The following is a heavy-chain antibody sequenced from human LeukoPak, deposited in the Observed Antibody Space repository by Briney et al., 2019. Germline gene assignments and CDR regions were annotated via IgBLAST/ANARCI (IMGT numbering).Heavy chain of an antibody. J-gene: IGHJ4*02. V-gene: IGHV4-39*07. CDR3: ARFTNPYSSGWFFDY. CDR1: GGSISSSSYY. Sequence: SETLSLTCTVSGGSISSSSYYWGWIRQPPGKGLEWIGGIYYSGSTYYNPSLKSRVTISVDTSKNQFSLKLSSVTAADTAVYYCARFTNPYSSGWFFDYWGQGTLVTVSS. CDR2: IYYSGST. D-gene: IGHD6-19*01.